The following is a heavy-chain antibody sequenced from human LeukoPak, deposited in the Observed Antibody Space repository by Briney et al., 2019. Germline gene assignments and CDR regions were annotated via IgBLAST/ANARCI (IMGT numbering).Heavy chain of an antibody. CDR2: VYSTGST. CDR3: ARRGKYYDILTGYYEGNWFDP. V-gene: IGHV4-59*08. Sequence: SGTLSLTCNVSGGSISNNYWTWIRQPPGKGLEWIGYVYSTGSTNYNPSLKSRVTISVDTSKNQFSLKLSSVTAADTAVYYCARRGKYYDILTGYYEGNWFDPWGQGTLVTVSS. D-gene: IGHD3-9*01. J-gene: IGHJ5*02. CDR1: GGSISNNY.